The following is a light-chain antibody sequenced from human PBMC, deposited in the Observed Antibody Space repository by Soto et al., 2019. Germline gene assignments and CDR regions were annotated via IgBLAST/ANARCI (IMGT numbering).Light chain of an antibody. J-gene: IGKJ1*01. CDR3: QQYNSYSPWT. CDR2: GAS. V-gene: IGKV1-5*01. CDR1: QSISSW. Sequence: IQMTQCPSTLSASLGDKVTITGRASQSISSWLAWYQQKPGKAPKLLIYGASSLESGVPSRFSGSGSGTEFILTISSLQPDDFATYYCQQYNSYSPWTFGQGTKVDIK.